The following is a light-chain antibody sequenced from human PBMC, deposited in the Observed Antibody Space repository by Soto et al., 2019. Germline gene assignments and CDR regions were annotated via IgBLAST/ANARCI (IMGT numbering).Light chain of an antibody. CDR1: QSISSF. J-gene: IGKJ2*01. V-gene: IGKV1-39*01. CDR3: QRSYIGPYT. Sequence: DIQVTQSPSSLSASVGDRVTITCRASQSISSFLIWYQQKAGKAPKVLIYAPSSLQSGVPSRFSGSGSGTEFTRAITSLQPEDFATYYCQRSYIGPYTFGQGTKLEIK. CDR2: APS.